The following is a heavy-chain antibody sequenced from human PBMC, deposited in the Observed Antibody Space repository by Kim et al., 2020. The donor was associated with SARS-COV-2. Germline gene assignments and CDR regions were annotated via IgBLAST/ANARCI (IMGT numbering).Heavy chain of an antibody. CDR2: IYYSGST. Sequence: ETLSLTCTVSGGSISSSSYYWGWIRQPPGKGLEWIGSIYYSGSTYYNPSLKSRVTISVDTSKNQFSLKLSSVTAADTAVYYCARQGPNYYDSSGYYYLDWFDPWGQGTLVTVSS. D-gene: IGHD3-22*01. J-gene: IGHJ5*02. CDR3: ARQGPNYYDSSGYYYLDWFDP. V-gene: IGHV4-39*01. CDR1: GGSISSSSYY.